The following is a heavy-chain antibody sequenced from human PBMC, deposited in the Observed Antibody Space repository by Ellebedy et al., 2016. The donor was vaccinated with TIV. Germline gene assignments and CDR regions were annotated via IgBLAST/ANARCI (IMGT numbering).Heavy chain of an antibody. V-gene: IGHV1-3*01. CDR1: GYTFTSYA. CDR2: INAGNGNT. D-gene: IGHD4-17*01. Sequence: AASVKVSCKASGYTFTSYAMHWVRQAPGQRLEWMGWINAGNGNTKYSQKFQGSVTITRDTSASTAYMELSSLRSEDTAVYYCAKDRDYGTFDYWGQGTLVTVSS. CDR3: AKDRDYGTFDY. J-gene: IGHJ4*02.